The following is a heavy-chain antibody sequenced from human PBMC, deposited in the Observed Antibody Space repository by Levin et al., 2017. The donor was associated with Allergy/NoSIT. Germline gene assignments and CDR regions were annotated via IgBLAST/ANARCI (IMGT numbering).Heavy chain of an antibody. D-gene: IGHD2-2*01. CDR2: ISGSGGTT. V-gene: IGHV3-23*01. CDR3: AKDSTPYY. J-gene: IGHJ4*02. Sequence: GGSLRLSCAASGFTFSSYAMTWVRQAPGKGLEWVSGISGSGGTTYYAGSVKGRFTISRDNSKDTVYLQMNSLRAEDTAVYFCAKDSTPYYWGQGTLVTVSS. CDR1: GFTFSSYA.